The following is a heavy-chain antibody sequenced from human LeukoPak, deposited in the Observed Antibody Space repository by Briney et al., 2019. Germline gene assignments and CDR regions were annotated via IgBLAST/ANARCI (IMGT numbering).Heavy chain of an antibody. CDR3: AREGRDYGGNPFDY. D-gene: IGHD4-23*01. CDR2: INDDGSST. CDR1: GFTLSSYW. V-gene: IGHV3-74*01. Sequence: GGSLRLSCAASGFTLSSYWMHWVRQAPGKGLVWVSRINDDGSSTTYADSVKGRFTISRDNAKNTLYLQMNSLRAEDTAVYYCAREGRDYGGNPFDYWGQGTLVTVSS. J-gene: IGHJ4*02.